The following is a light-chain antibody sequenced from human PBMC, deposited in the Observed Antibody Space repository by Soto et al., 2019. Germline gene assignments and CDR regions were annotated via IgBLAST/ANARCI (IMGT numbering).Light chain of an antibody. CDR1: SSDVGSYNL. Sequence: QSALTQPASVSGSPGQSITISCTGTSSDVGSYNLVSWYQQHPGKAPKLMIYEVSKRPSGVSNRFSGSKSGNTASLTISGIQAEDEDDYYCCSYAGSRWVFGGGTKLTVL. J-gene: IGLJ3*02. CDR3: CSYAGSRWV. CDR2: EVS. V-gene: IGLV2-23*02.